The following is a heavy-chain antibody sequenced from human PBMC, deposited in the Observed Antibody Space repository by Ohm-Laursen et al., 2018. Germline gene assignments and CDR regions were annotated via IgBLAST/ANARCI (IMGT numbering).Heavy chain of an antibody. CDR3: VRQDWGRNNWFDP. CDR2: INHSRST. J-gene: IGHJ5*02. V-gene: IGHV4-34*01. CDR1: GGSFSGYY. Sequence: GTLSLTCAVYGGSFSGYYWNWIRQPPGKGLEWIGEINHSRSTKYNSSFKSRVAMSVDRSKRQFSLKLSSVTAADTAVYYCVRQDWGRNNWFDPWGQGTLVTVSS. D-gene: IGHD7-27*01.